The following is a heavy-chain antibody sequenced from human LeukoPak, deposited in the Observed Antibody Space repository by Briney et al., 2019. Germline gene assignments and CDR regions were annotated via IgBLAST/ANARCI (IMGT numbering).Heavy chain of an antibody. CDR2: IYHSGST. J-gene: IGHJ4*02. CDR1: GYSISSGYY. D-gene: IGHD3-10*01. V-gene: IGHV4-38-2*02. Sequence: SETLSLTCAVSGYSISSGYYWGWIRQPPGKGLEWIGSIYHSGSTYYNPSLKSRVTISVDTSKNQFSLKLSSVTAADTAVYYCARDSGRPMVRGVPLYWGQGTLVTVSS. CDR3: ARDSGRPMVRGVPLY.